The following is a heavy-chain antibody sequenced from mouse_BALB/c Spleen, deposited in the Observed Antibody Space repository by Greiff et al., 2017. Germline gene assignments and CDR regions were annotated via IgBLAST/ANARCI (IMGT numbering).Heavy chain of an antibody. CDR3: AREGGYPAWFAY. V-gene: IGHV5-4*02. Sequence: DVKLVESGGGLVKPGGSLKLSCAASGFTFSDYYMYWVRQTPEKRLEWVATISDGGSYTYYPDSVKGRFTISRDNAKNNLYLQMSSLKSEDTAMYYCAREGGYPAWFAYWGQGTLVTVSA. D-gene: IGHD2-2*01. J-gene: IGHJ3*01. CDR2: ISDGGSYT. CDR1: GFTFSDYY.